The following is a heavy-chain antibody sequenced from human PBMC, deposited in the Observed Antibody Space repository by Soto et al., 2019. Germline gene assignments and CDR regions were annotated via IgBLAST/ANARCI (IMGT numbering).Heavy chain of an antibody. CDR2: LIPNCGTA. J-gene: IGHJ4*02. CDR3: AISLRYFAWDNCDY. V-gene: IGHV1-69*14. CDR1: GGTFSSYA. D-gene: IGHD3-9*01. Sequence: QVQLVQSGAEVKKPGSSVKVSCKASGGTFSSYAISCVLQAPGQGLEWMGGLIPNCGTANYAQTFQGSVTITANKGTGTAYRDVSSLRSEDTSVDYCAISLRYFAWDNCDYWGQGTLVAVAS.